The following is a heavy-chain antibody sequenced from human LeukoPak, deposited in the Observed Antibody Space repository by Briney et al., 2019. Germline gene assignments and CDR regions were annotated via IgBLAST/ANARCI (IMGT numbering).Heavy chain of an antibody. CDR2: VNPNSGGT. D-gene: IGHD3-3*01. Sequence: ASVKVSCKASGYTFTGYYMHWVRQAPGQGLEWMGWVNPNSGGTNYAQKFQGRVTMTRDTSISTAYMELSRLRSDDTAVYYCARGYDIWSGYQHWGQGTLVTVSS. V-gene: IGHV1-2*02. J-gene: IGHJ4*02. CDR1: GYTFTGYY. CDR3: ARGYDIWSGYQH.